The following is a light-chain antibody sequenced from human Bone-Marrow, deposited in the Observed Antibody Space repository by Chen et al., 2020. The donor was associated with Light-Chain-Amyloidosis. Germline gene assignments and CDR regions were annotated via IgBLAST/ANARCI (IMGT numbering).Light chain of an antibody. CDR1: SSNIGINT. J-gene: IGLJ3*02. Sequence: QSVLTQPPSASGTPGQRVTLSCSGSSSNIGINTVNWYQQVPGTAPKLLIYINDRRPSGVPDRFSGSRSGTSASLAIRGLQSEDEADYYWAAWDDSLKGWVFGGGTKLTVL. CDR2: IND. V-gene: IGLV1-44*01. CDR3: AAWDDSLKGWV.